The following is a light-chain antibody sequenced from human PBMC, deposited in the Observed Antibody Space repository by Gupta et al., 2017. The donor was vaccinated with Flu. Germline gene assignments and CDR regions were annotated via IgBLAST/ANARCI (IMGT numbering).Light chain of an antibody. CDR1: SGHSSYA. CDR2: INSDGSH. V-gene: IGLV4-69*01. CDR3: QTWGASTWV. J-gene: IGLJ3*02. Sequence: QPVGTQSPSASAYLGASVKLTCTLSSGHSSYAIAWHQQQPEKGPRYLMKINSDGSHTKGDGIPDRFSGSSSGAERYLTISRLQSEDEADYYCQTWGASTWVFGGGTKLTVL.